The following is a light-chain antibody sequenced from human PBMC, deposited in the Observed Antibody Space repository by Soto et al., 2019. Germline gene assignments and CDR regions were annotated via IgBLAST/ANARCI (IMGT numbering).Light chain of an antibody. J-gene: IGKJ1*01. V-gene: IGKV3D-20*01. CDR2: DAS. Sequence: EIVLTQSPATLSLSAGERATLSCGASQRISGYLAWYQQRPGQAPRLLIYDASNRATGIPDRFSGGGSGTDFTLTISRLEPDDFAVYYCQQYGSSLTWTFGQGTKVDIK. CDR1: QRISGY. CDR3: QQYGSSLTWT.